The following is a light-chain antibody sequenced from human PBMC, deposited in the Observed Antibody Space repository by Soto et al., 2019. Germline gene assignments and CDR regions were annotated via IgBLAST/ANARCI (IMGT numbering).Light chain of an antibody. J-gene: IGKJ5*01. CDR2: AAS. V-gene: IGKV3-15*01. Sequence: EIVMTQSPATLSVSPGESATLSCRASQSVSSNLAWYQQKPGQAPRLLIYAASTRATGIPARFSGSGSGTDFTLTISRLEPEDFAVYYCQQYGSSPRVTFGQGTRLEIK. CDR1: QSVSSN. CDR3: QQYGSSPRVT.